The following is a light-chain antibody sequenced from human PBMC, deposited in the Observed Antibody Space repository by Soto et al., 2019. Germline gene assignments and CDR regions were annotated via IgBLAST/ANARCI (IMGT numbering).Light chain of an antibody. Sequence: IQMTQSPSSLSASVGDRVTITCRASQGISNELGWYQQRPGKAPKVLIYGASNLQSGVPSRFSGSASGTDFTLTISSLQPDDFATYYCLQDYTYPWTFGQGTKVDIK. CDR1: QGISNE. V-gene: IGKV1-6*01. CDR2: GAS. J-gene: IGKJ1*01. CDR3: LQDYTYPWT.